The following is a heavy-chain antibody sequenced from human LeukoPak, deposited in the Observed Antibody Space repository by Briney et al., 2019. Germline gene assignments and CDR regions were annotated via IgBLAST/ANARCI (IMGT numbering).Heavy chain of an antibody. CDR3: AGRWNYGGYFDY. Sequence: SETLSLTCTVSGGSISSSSYYWGWVRQPPGRGLGWIGSIYYSGSTYYNPSLKSRVTISVDTSKNQFSLKLSSVTAADTAVYYCAGRWNYGGYFDYWGQGTLVTVSS. CDR2: IYYSGST. D-gene: IGHD1-7*01. V-gene: IGHV4-39*01. CDR1: GGSISSSSYY. J-gene: IGHJ4*02.